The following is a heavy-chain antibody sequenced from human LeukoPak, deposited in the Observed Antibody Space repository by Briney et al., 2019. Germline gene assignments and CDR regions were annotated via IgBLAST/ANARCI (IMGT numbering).Heavy chain of an antibody. CDR2: IIPIFGTA. J-gene: IGHJ6*03. V-gene: IGHV1-69*01. CDR3: AGGDEIAVAGMGYYYYYMDV. CDR1: GGTFSSYA. Sequence: EASVKVSCKASGGTFSSYAISWVRQAPGQGLEWMGGIIPIFGTANYAQKFQGRVTITADESTSTAYMELSSLRSEDTAVYYCAGGDEIAVAGMGYYYYYMDVWGKGTTVTVSS. D-gene: IGHD6-19*01.